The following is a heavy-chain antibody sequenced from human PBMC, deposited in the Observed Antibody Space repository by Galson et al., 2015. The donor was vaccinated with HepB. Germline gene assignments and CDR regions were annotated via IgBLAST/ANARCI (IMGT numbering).Heavy chain of an antibody. CDR1: GGTFSRYA. D-gene: IGHD2-2*01. CDR3: AIVVVPAAYSYYYYMDV. Sequence: SVKVSCKASGGTFSRYAISWVRQAPGQGLEWMGGIIPIFGTANYAQKFQGRVTITADESTSTAYMELSSLRSEDTAVYYCAIVVVPAAYSYYYYMDVWGKGTTVTVSS. J-gene: IGHJ6*03. CDR2: IIPIFGTA. V-gene: IGHV1-69*13.